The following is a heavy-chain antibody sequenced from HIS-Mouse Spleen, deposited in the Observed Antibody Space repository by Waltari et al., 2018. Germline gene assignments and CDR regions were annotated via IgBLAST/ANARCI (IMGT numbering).Heavy chain of an antibody. Sequence: QVQLVESGGGVVQPGRSLRLSCAASGFTFSSYAMHWVRQAPGKGLEWVAVISYDGSNKYYADSVKGRFTISRDNSKNTLYLQMNSLRAEDTAVYYCARTTSSSPEVYYYYYGMDVWGQGTTVTVSS. CDR3: ARTTSSSPEVYYYYYGMDV. D-gene: IGHD6-6*01. J-gene: IGHJ6*02. CDR1: GFTFSSYA. CDR2: ISYDGSNK. V-gene: IGHV3-30*04.